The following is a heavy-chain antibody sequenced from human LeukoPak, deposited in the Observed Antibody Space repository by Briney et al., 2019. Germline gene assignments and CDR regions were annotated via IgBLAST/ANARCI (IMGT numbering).Heavy chain of an antibody. D-gene: IGHD1-1*01. CDR2: INPSGGST. Sequence: ASVKVSCKASGYTFTSYYMHWVRQAPGQGLEWMGIINPSGGSTSYAQRFQGRVTMTRDMFTSTVYMELSSLRSEDTAVYYCASGYLHYDAFDIWGQGTMVTVSS. V-gene: IGHV1-46*01. CDR3: ASGYLHYDAFDI. CDR1: GYTFTSYY. J-gene: IGHJ3*02.